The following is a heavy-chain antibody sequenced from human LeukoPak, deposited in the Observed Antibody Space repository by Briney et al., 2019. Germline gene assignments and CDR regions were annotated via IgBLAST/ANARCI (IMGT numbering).Heavy chain of an antibody. CDR2: ISANNGTT. CDR1: AYTFRSRG. D-gene: IGHD3-10*01. Sequence: ASVKVSCKASAYTFRSRGVTWVRQAPGQGLEWMGWISANNGTTNYAQKFQGRVTMATDRSTDTAYMELRSLRYDDTAVYYCARGVSVLVGERNADWGQGTLVTVSS. V-gene: IGHV1-18*01. J-gene: IGHJ4*02. CDR3: ARGVSVLVGERNAD.